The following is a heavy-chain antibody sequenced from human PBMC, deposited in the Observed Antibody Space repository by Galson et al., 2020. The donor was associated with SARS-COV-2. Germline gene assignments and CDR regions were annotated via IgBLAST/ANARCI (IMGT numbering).Heavy chain of an antibody. CDR3: ARAQNYYDALYYYYMDV. CDR2: ISSSGSTK. D-gene: IGHD3-22*01. CDR1: GFAFSDYY. V-gene: IGHV3-11*01. J-gene: IGHJ6*03. Sequence: GESLKISCAASGFAFSDYYMSWIRQAPGKGLEWVSYISSSGSTKYYADSVKGRFTISRDNAKNSLYLQMNSLRAEDTAVYYCARAQNYYDALYYYYMDVWGKGTTVTVSS.